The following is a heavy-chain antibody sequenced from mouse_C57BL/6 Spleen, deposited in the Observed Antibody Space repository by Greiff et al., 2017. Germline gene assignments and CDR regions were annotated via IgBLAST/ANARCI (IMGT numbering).Heavy chain of an antibody. Sequence: VQLQQSGPELVKPGASVKISCKASGYAFSSSWMNWVKQRPGKGLEWIGRIYPGDGDTNYNGKFKGKATLTADKSSSTAYMQLSSLTSEDSAVYFCARASRDYGSSYGYAMDYWGQGTSVTVSS. CDR3: ARASRDYGSSYGYAMDY. D-gene: IGHD1-1*01. J-gene: IGHJ4*01. V-gene: IGHV1-82*01. CDR1: GYAFSSSW. CDR2: IYPGDGDT.